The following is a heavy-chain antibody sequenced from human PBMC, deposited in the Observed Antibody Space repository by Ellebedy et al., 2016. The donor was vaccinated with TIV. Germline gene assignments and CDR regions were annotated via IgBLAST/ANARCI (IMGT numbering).Heavy chain of an antibody. CDR1: GFTVSSNY. Sequence: PGGSLRLSCAASGFTVSSNYMSWVRQAPGKGLEWVSVIYSGGRTYYADSVKGRFTISRDNSKTTLYLQMNSLRAEDTAVYYCAREPRDPAIYYGMDVWGQGTTVTGSS. J-gene: IGHJ6*02. CDR2: IYSGGRT. D-gene: IGHD5-18*01. CDR3: AREPRDPAIYYGMDV. V-gene: IGHV3-53*01.